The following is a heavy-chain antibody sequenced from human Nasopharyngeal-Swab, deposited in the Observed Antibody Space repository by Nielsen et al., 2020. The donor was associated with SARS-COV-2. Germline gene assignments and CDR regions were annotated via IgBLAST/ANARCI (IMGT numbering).Heavy chain of an antibody. CDR3: ARAATEYYYGMDV. CDR2: INSDGSST. J-gene: IGHJ6*02. Sequence: GGSLRLSCAASGFTFSSYWMHWVRQAPGKGLVWVSRINSDGSSTSYADSVKGRFTISRDNSKNTLYLQMNSLRAEDTAVYYCARAATEYYYGMDVWGQGTTVTVSS. CDR1: GFTFSSYW. D-gene: IGHD1-1*01. V-gene: IGHV3-74*01.